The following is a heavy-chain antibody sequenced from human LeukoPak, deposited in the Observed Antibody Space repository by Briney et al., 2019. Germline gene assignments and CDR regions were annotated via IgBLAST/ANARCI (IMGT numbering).Heavy chain of an antibody. CDR2: IYYSGST. CDR3: ARGGVLTGYYKLTWFDP. V-gene: IGHV4-39*07. J-gene: IGHJ5*02. Sequence: SETLSLTCTVSGGSISSSSYYWGWIRQPPGKGLEWIGSIYYSGSTYYNPSLKSRVTISVDTSKNQFSLKLSSVTAADTAVYYCARGGVLTGYYKLTWFDPWGQGTLVTVSS. D-gene: IGHD3-9*01. CDR1: GGSISSSSYY.